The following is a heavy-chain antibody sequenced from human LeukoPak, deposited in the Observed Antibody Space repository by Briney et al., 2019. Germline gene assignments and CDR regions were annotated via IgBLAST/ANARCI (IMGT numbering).Heavy chain of an antibody. D-gene: IGHD6-6*01. Sequence: GGSLRLSCAASGFTFSNYGMHWVRQAPGKGLEWVAVIWYDGSNKYYADSVKGRFTISRDNSKNTLYLQMNSLRAEDTAEYYCAKRGSAWDLDFWGQGILVTVFS. CDR2: IWYDGSNK. V-gene: IGHV3-33*06. CDR1: GFTFSNYG. CDR3: AKRGSAWDLDF. J-gene: IGHJ4*02.